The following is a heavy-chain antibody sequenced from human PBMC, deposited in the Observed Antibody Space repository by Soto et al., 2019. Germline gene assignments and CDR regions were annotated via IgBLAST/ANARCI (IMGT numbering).Heavy chain of an antibody. CDR2: ISSSGSTI. J-gene: IGHJ4*02. CDR3: AMRPRGIAVAGAFDY. V-gene: IGHV3-48*03. CDR1: GFTFSSYE. D-gene: IGHD6-19*01. Sequence: GGSLRLSCAASGFTFSSYEMNWVRQAPGKGLEWVSYISSSGSTIYYADSVKGRFTISRDNAKNSLYLQMNSLRAEDTAIYYCAMRPRGIAVAGAFDYWGQGTLVTVSS.